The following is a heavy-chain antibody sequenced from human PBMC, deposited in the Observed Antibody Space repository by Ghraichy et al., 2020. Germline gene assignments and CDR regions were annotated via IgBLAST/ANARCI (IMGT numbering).Heavy chain of an antibody. CDR3: ARDPYGDYKYGGTDY. Sequence: GGSLRLSCVASGFRFSGHWMSWVRQAPGKGLEWVASIKSDGSEKHYVESVKGRFTISRDNAKSSVSLEMNSLRVEDTAVFYCARDPYGDYKYGGTDYWGQGALVTGS. CDR2: IKSDGSEK. V-gene: IGHV3-7*01. CDR1: GFRFSGHW. J-gene: IGHJ4*02. D-gene: IGHD4-17*01.